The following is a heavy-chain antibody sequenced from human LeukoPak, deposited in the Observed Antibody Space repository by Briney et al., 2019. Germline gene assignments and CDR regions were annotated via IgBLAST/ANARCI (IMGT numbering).Heavy chain of an antibody. CDR3: ARDRAPGNYVSFDY. V-gene: IGHV1-2*02. CDR1: GYTFTGYY. Sequence: GASVKVSCKASGYTFTGYYMHWVRQVPGQGLEWMGWINPNSGGTNYAQKFQGRVTMTRDTSISTAYMELSRLRSDDTAVYYCARDRAPGNYVSFDYWGQGTLVTVSS. CDR2: INPNSGGT. J-gene: IGHJ4*02. D-gene: IGHD1-7*01.